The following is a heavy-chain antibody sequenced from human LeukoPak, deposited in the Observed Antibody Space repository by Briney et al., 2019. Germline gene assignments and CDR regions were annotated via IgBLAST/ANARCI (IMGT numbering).Heavy chain of an antibody. CDR1: GGSVSSASYY. CDR2: IYYSGST. V-gene: IGHV4-61*01. D-gene: IGHD6-13*01. CDR3: ARDPQYSSSSDAFDI. Sequence: PSETLSLTCTVSGGSVSSASYYWSWIRHPPGKGLKWMGYIYYSGSTNYNLSLMSRGTISVDTSKNQFSLKLSSVTAADTAVYFCARDPQYSSSSDAFDIWGQGTMVTVSS. J-gene: IGHJ3*02.